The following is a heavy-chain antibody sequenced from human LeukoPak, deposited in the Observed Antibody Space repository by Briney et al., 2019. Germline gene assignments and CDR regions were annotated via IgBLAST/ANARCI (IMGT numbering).Heavy chain of an antibody. CDR1: GFTFSSYA. CDR3: ARDPPGD. V-gene: IGHV3-30*04. CDR2: ISYDGSNK. D-gene: IGHD3-10*01. J-gene: IGHJ4*02. Sequence: PGGSLRLSCAASGFTFSSYAMHWVRQAPGKGLEWVAVISYDGSNKYYADSVRGRFTISRDNSKNTLYLQMNSLRAEDTAVYCCARDPPGDWGQGTLVTVSS.